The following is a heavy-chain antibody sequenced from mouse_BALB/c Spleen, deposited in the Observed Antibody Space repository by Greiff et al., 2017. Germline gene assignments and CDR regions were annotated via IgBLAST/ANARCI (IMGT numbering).Heavy chain of an antibody. V-gene: IGHV5-9-4*01. CDR1: GFTFSSYA. CDR3: AREGGSSPWWYFDV. D-gene: IGHD1-1*01. CDR2: ISSGGSYT. Sequence: DVHLVESGGGLVKPGGSLKLSCAASGFTFSSYAMSWVRQSPEKRLEWVAEISSGGSYTYYPDTVTGRFTISRDNAKNTLYLEMSSLRSEDTAMYYWAREGGSSPWWYFDVWGAGTTVTVSS. J-gene: IGHJ1*01.